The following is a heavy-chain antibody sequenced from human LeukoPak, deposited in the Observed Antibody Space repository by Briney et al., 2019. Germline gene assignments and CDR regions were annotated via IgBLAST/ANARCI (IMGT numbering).Heavy chain of an antibody. J-gene: IGHJ4*02. Sequence: GGSLRLSCAASGFTFSSYGMHWVRQAPGKGLEWVSYISSSGSGIYYADSVKGRFTISRDNAKNSLYLQMNSLRDEDTAVYYCARDPSVYCSGGSCYLDYWGQGTLVTVSS. V-gene: IGHV3-48*02. CDR2: ISSSGSGI. CDR1: GFTFSSYG. CDR3: ARDPSVYCSGGSCYLDY. D-gene: IGHD2-15*01.